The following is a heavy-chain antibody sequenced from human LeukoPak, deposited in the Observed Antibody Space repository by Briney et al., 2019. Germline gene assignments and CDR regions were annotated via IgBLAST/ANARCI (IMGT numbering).Heavy chain of an antibody. D-gene: IGHD3-22*01. CDR2: ISGSGGST. Sequence: PGGSLRLSCAASGFTFSSYAMSWVRQAPGKGLEWVSAISGSGGSTYYADSVKGRFTISRDNSKNTLYLQMNSLRAEDTAVYYCVPGHYDSSGYSPLRYWGQGTLVTVSS. V-gene: IGHV3-23*01. J-gene: IGHJ4*02. CDR3: VPGHYDSSGYSPLRY. CDR1: GFTFSSYA.